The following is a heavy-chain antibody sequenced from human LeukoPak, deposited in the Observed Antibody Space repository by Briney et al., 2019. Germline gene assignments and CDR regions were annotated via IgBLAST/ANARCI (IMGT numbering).Heavy chain of an antibody. CDR3: ARYARKLEPRDY. CDR2: IYYSGST. J-gene: IGHJ4*02. Sequence: SETLSLTCTVSGGSISSGDYYWSWIRQPPGKGLEWIGYIYYSGSTYYNSSLKSRVTISVDTSKNQFSLKLSSVTAADTAVYYCARYARKLEPRDYWGQGTLVTVSS. V-gene: IGHV4-30-4*08. D-gene: IGHD1-14*01. CDR1: GGSISSGDYY.